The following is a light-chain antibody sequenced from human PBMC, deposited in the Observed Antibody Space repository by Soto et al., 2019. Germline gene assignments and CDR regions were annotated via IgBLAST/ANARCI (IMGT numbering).Light chain of an antibody. J-gene: IGKJ1*01. V-gene: IGKV1-39*01. Sequence: DIQMTQSPSSLSASVGDRVTITCRASQSITSYLNWYQQKPGKAPELLIYAASSFQSGVPSRFSGGGSGTDFTLTITSLQPEDFATYYCQQSYSTPWTFGQGTKVDIK. CDR2: AAS. CDR3: QQSYSTPWT. CDR1: QSITSY.